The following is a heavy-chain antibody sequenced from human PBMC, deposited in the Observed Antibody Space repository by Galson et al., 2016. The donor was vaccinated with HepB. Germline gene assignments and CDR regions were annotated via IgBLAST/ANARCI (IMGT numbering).Heavy chain of an antibody. CDR2: VSNTGTT. Sequence: SETLSHTCYVSGGSVSSGRYYWTWIRQPPGKGLEWIGYVSNTGTTNRNPSLKSRVTISIDTSNNQFSLRLSSVTAADTAVYYCTDQVVLLGHDAFDIWGQGTMVAVSS. J-gene: IGHJ3*02. D-gene: IGHD2-15*01. V-gene: IGHV4-61*01. CDR3: TDQVVLLGHDAFDI. CDR1: GGSVSSGRYY.